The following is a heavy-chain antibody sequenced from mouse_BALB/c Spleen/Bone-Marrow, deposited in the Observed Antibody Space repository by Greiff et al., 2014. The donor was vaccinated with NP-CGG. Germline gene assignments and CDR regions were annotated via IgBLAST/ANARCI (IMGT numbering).Heavy chain of an antibody. CDR3: ARHDDYDAWFAY. Sequence: DVQLQESGGGLVQPGGSLKLSCATSGFTFSYYYMYWVRQTPEKRLEWVAYISNGGDGTYYPDTVKGRFTISRDNAKNTLYLQMSRLKSEDTAMYYCARHDDYDAWFAYWGQGTLVTVSA. J-gene: IGHJ3*01. D-gene: IGHD2-4*01. CDR2: ISNGGDGT. V-gene: IGHV5-12*02. CDR1: GFTFSYYY.